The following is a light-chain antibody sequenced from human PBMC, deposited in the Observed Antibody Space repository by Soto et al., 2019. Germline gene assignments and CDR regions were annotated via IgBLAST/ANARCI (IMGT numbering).Light chain of an antibody. CDR1: QGIRND. V-gene: IGKV1-6*01. J-gene: IGKJ1*01. Sequence: AIQMTQSPSSLSASVGDRVTITCRASQGIRNDLGWYQQKPGKAPKLLIYAASSLQSGVPARFSGSGSGTDFTLTISSLHPEDFATYYCLQDYNYPWTFGQGTKVEIK. CDR3: LQDYNYPWT. CDR2: AAS.